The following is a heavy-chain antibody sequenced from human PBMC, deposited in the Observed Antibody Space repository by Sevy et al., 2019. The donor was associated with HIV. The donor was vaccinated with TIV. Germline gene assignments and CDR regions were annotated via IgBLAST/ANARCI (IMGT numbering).Heavy chain of an antibody. CDR3: ARDIQLWLRPNYYYYGMDV. D-gene: IGHD5-18*01. CDR1: GFTFSSYA. Sequence: GGSLRLSCAASGFTFSSYAMHWVRQAPGKGLEWVAVISYDGSNKYYADSVKGRFTISRDNSKNTLYLQMNSLRAEDTAVYYCARDIQLWLRPNYYYYGMDVWGQGTTVTVSS. CDR2: ISYDGSNK. V-gene: IGHV3-30-3*01. J-gene: IGHJ6*02.